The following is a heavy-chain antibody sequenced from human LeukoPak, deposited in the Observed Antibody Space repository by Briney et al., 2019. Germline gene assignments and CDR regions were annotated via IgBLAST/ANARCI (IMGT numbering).Heavy chain of an antibody. CDR1: GGSISSYY. CDR3: ASLYGSGRSLFDY. D-gene: IGHD3-10*01. V-gene: IGHV4-59*01. J-gene: IGHJ4*02. CDR2: IYYSGST. Sequence: SETLSLTCTVSGGSISSYYWSWLRQPPGKGLEWIGYIYYSGSTNCNPSLKSRVTISVDTSKNQFSLKLSSVTAADTAVYYCASLYGSGRSLFDYWGQGTLVTVSS.